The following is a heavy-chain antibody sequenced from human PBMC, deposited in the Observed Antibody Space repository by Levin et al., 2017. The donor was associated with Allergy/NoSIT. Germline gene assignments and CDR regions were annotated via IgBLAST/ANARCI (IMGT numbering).Heavy chain of an antibody. Sequence: GGSLRLSCAASGFTFSSYAMSWVRQAPGKGLEWVSGISGSGGSTYYADSVKGRFTIYRDNSKNTLYLQMNSLGAEDTAVYYCAKLAAAATDYWGQGTLVTVSS. CDR3: AKLAAAATDY. D-gene: IGHD6-13*01. J-gene: IGHJ4*02. CDR1: GFTFSSYA. CDR2: ISGSGGST. V-gene: IGHV3-23*01.